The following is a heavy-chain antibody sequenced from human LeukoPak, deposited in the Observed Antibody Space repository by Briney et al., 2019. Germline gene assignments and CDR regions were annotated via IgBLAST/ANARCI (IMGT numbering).Heavy chain of an antibody. CDR3: ARAYRSGGSCYGIHRTYDY. CDR1: GFTFSSYW. CDR2: IKQDGSEK. J-gene: IGHJ4*02. Sequence: GGSLRLSCAASGFTFSSYWMSWVRQAPGKGLEWVANIKQDGSEKYYVDSVKGRFTISRDNAKNPLYLQMNSLRAEDTAVYYCARAYRSGGSCYGIHRTYDYWGQGTLVTVSS. D-gene: IGHD2-15*01. V-gene: IGHV3-7*01.